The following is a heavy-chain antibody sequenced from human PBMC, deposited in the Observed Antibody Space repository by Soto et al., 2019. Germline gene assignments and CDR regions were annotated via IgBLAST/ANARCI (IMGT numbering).Heavy chain of an antibody. CDR3: AREGELRFFGGSNWFDP. Sequence: GASVKVSCKASGYTFTGYYMHWVRQAPGQGLEWMGWINPNSGGTNYAQKFQGWVTMTRDTSISTAYIELSRLRSDDTAVYYCAREGELRFFGGSNWFDPWGQGTLVTVSS. J-gene: IGHJ5*02. CDR2: INPNSGGT. D-gene: IGHD3-3*01. V-gene: IGHV1-2*04. CDR1: GYTFTGYY.